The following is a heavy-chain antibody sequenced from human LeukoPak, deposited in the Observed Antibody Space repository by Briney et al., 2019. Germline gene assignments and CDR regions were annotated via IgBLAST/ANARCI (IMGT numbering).Heavy chain of an antibody. CDR3: ARDRIVVVPAAITLYYYYGMDV. CDR1: GGSISSGDHY. CDR2: IYYSGST. V-gene: IGHV4-30-4*01. D-gene: IGHD2-2*02. J-gene: IGHJ6*04. Sequence: SQTLSLTCTVSGGSISSGDHYWSWIRQPPGKGLEWIGYIYYSGSTYYNPSLKSRVTISVDTSKNQFSLKLSSVTAADTAVYYCARDRIVVVPAAITLYYYYGMDVWGKGTTVTVSS.